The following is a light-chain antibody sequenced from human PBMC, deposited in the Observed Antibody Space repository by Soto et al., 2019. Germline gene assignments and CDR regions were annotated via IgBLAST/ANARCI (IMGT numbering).Light chain of an antibody. V-gene: IGLV2-8*01. J-gene: IGLJ2*01. CDR3: SSYAGSNNLHVL. CDR2: EVI. CDR1: SSDVGGYEY. Sequence: QSALTQPPSASGSPGQSVTISCTGSSSDVGGYEYVSWYQQHPDKSPKLIIYEVIKRPSGVPDRFSGSKSGNTASLTVSGLQAEDEADYYCSSYAGSNNLHVLFGGGTKLPVL.